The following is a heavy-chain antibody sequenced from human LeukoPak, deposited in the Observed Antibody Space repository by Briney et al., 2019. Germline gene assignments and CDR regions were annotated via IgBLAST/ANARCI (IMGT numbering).Heavy chain of an antibody. CDR3: ARVAINNWFDP. Sequence: SETLSLTCTVSGDSISSDYWNWIRQPPGKGLEWIGYIYYSGSTNYNPSLKSRVTISVDTSKNHFSLKLSSVTAADTAVYYCARVAINNWFDPWGQGTLVTVSS. V-gene: IGHV4-59*01. J-gene: IGHJ5*02. D-gene: IGHD3-3*02. CDR1: GDSISSDY. CDR2: IYYSGST.